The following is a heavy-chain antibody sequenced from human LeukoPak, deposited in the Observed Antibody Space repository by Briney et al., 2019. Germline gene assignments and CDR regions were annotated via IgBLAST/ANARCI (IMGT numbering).Heavy chain of an antibody. Sequence: PSETLSLTCTVSGGSISSYYWSWIRQPPGKGLEWIGYIYYSGSTNYNPSLKSRVTISVDTSKNQFSPRLRSVTAADTAVYYCARMIGDYWGQGTLVTVSS. CDR1: GGSISSYY. CDR3: ARMIGDY. J-gene: IGHJ4*02. CDR2: IYYSGST. D-gene: IGHD3-16*01. V-gene: IGHV4-59*01.